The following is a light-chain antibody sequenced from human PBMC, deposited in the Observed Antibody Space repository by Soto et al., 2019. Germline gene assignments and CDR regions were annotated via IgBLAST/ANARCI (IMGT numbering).Light chain of an antibody. CDR2: GNT. J-gene: IGLJ1*01. Sequence: HSVLTRPPSVSGVPGQRVTISCTGSSSNIGSTYDVQWYQQLPGTAPKLLIHGNTNRPSGVPDRFSGSKSGTSASLAITGLQADDEADYYCQSYDDSLSVHYVFGTGTKVTVL. V-gene: IGLV1-40*01. CDR3: QSYDDSLSVHYV. CDR1: SSNIGSTYD.